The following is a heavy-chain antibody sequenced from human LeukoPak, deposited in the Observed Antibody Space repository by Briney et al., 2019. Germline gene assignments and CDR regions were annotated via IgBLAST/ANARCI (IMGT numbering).Heavy chain of an antibody. V-gene: IGHV4-59*12. Sequence: KPSETLSLTCTVSGGSISSYYWSWIRQPPGKGLEWIGSIYYSGRTYYNPSLKSRVTISVDTSKNQFSLKLSSVTAADTAVYYCARDYYGSGSYYTPYFDYWGQGTLVTVSS. CDR3: ARDYYGSGSYYTPYFDY. CDR1: GGSISSYY. J-gene: IGHJ4*02. CDR2: IYYSGRT. D-gene: IGHD3-10*01.